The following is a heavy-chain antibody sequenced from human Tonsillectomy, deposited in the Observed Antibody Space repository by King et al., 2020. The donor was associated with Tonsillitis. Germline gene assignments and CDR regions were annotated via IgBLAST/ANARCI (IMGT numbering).Heavy chain of an antibody. CDR3: ASLYGDYVWGHYYFDY. CDR1: GDSISSYS. Sequence: VQLQESGPGLVKPSETLSLTCSVSGDSISSYSWSWIRQPPGKGLEWIGYIYNSGSTNYNPSLKSRVTISVETSKNQFSLKLNSVTVADTAVYYCASLYGDYVWGHYYFDYWGQGTLVTVSS. J-gene: IGHJ4*02. V-gene: IGHV4-59*01. CDR2: IYNSGST. D-gene: IGHD4-17*01.